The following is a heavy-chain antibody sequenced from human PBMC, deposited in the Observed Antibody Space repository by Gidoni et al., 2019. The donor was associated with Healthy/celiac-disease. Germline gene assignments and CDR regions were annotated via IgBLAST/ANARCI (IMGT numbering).Heavy chain of an antibody. J-gene: IGHJ4*02. CDR2: MNPNSGNT. Sequence: QVQLVQSGAEVTKPGASVKVSCKASGYTFTSYDINWVRQATGQGLEWMGWMNPNSGNTGYAQKCQGRVTMTRNTSISTAYMELRSLRSEDTAVYYCARGLLWFGELLHFDYWGQGTLVTVSS. V-gene: IGHV1-8*01. D-gene: IGHD3-10*01. CDR1: GYTFTSYD. CDR3: ARGLLWFGELLHFDY.